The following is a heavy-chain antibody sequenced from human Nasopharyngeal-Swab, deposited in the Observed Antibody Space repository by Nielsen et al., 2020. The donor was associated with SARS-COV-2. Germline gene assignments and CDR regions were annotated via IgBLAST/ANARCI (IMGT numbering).Heavy chain of an antibody. D-gene: IGHD3-22*01. CDR3: ARHKGYYDSSGYHRDYFQH. CDR2: IYYSGST. Sequence: SETLSLTCTVSGGSISSSSYYWGWIRQPPGKGLEWIGSIYYSGSTYYNPSLKSRVTISLDTSKNQFSLKLSCVTAADTAVYDCARHKGYYDSSGYHRDYFQHWGQGTLVTVSS. V-gene: IGHV4-39*01. CDR1: GGSISSSSYY. J-gene: IGHJ1*01.